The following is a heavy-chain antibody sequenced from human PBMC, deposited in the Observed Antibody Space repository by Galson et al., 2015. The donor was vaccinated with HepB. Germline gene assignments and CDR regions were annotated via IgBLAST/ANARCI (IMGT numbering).Heavy chain of an antibody. CDR3: AKDRAEQWLGESYYFDY. V-gene: IGHV3-30*18. J-gene: IGHJ4*02. CDR2: ISYDGSNK. D-gene: IGHD6-19*01. CDR1: GFTFSSYG. Sequence: SLRLSCAASGFTFSSYGMRWVRQAPGKGLEWVAVISYDGSNKYYADSVKGRFTISRDNSKNTLYLQMNSLRAEDTAVYYCAKDRAEQWLGESYYFDYWGQGTLVTVSS.